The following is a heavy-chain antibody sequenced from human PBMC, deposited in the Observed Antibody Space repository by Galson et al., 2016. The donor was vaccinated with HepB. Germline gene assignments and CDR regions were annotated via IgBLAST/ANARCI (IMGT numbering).Heavy chain of an antibody. J-gene: IGHJ4*02. D-gene: IGHD6-19*01. Sequence: SLRLSCAASGFTFNNYGMHWVRLAPGKGLEWMSLISYDGSTKYYADSVKGRFSTSRDNSKNTLSLQVNSLRAEDTAVYYCARDLSSAGRLADYWGQGTLVTVSS. V-gene: IGHV3-30*03. CDR2: ISYDGSTK. CDR1: GFTFNNYG. CDR3: ARDLSSAGRLADY.